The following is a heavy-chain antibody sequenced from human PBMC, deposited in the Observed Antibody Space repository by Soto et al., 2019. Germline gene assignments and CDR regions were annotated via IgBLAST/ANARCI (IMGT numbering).Heavy chain of an antibody. D-gene: IGHD2-2*01. Sequence: SVKVSCKASGGTFSSYAISWVRQAPGQGLEWMGGIIPIFGTANYAQKFQGRVTITADESTSTAYMELSSLRSEDTAVYYCAGGCSSTSCHTYYYYYGMDVWGQGTTVTVSS. J-gene: IGHJ6*02. V-gene: IGHV1-69*13. CDR2: IIPIFGTA. CDR1: GGTFSSYA. CDR3: AGGCSSTSCHTYYYYYGMDV.